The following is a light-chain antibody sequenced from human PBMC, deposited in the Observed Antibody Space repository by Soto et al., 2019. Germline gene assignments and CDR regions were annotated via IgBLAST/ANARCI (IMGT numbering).Light chain of an antibody. CDR1: SSDVGGYNY. Sequence: QSVLTQPRSVSGSPGQSVTISCTGTSSDVGGYNYVSWYQQHPGKAPKLMIYDVNKRPSGVPVRFSGSKSGNTASLTITGLQSEDEADYYCCSYAGSYTYVFGTGTKVTV. V-gene: IGLV2-11*01. CDR3: CSYAGSYTYV. CDR2: DVN. J-gene: IGLJ1*01.